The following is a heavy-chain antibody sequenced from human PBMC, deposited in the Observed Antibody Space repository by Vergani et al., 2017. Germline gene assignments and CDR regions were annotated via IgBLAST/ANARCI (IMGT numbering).Heavy chain of an antibody. D-gene: IGHD7-27*01. V-gene: IGHV3-30*18. CDR1: GFTFSSYG. CDR2: ISYDGSNK. CDR3: AKESTWGYYYYYMDV. J-gene: IGHJ6*03. Sequence: QVQLVESGGGVVQPGRSLRLSCAASGFTFSSYGMHWVRQAPGKGLEWVAVISYDGSNKYCADSVKGRFTISRDNSKNTLYLQMNSLRAEDTAVYYCAKESTWGYYYYYMDVWGKGTTVTVSS.